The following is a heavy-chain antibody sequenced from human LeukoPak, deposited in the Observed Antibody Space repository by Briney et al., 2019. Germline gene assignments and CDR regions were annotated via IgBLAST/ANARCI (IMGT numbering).Heavy chain of an antibody. J-gene: IGHJ3*02. Sequence: GASVKVSCKASGYTFTNSYIHWVRQATGQGLEWMGWMNPNSGNTGYAQKFQGRVTMTRNTSISTAYMELSSLRSEDTAVYYCARGRKSKGGAFDIWGQGTMVTVSS. CDR2: MNPNSGNT. CDR1: GYTFTNSY. V-gene: IGHV1-8*02. D-gene: IGHD1-14*01. CDR3: ARGRKSKGGAFDI.